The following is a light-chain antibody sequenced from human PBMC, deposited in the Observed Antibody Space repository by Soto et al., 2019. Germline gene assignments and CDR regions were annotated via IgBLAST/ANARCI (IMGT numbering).Light chain of an antibody. CDR2: DAS. V-gene: IGKV1-5*01. CDR1: QSISSW. J-gene: IGKJ4*01. Sequence: DIRLPQSPTTRSASVGARVATNCWASQSISSWLAWYQQKPGKAPKVLIYDASTLESGVPSRFSGSGSGTEFTLTISSLQPDDFATYYCQQTNTYPLTFGRGTKVDIK. CDR3: QQTNTYPLT.